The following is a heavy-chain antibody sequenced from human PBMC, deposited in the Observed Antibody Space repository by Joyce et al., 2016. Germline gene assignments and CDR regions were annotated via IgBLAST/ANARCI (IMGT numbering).Heavy chain of an antibody. Sequence: QITLKESGPTLVKPTQTLTLTCTFSGFSLNTDGVGVGWIRQPPGEALEWLALIYWSDYKRYSPSLKSRLTIAKDTSKNQVVLTMTNMDPVDTATYYCAHSVRPYYYDSTAYWSYFDFWGQGTLVTVSS. J-gene: IGHJ4*02. V-gene: IGHV2-5*01. CDR1: GFSLNTDGVG. CDR2: IYWSDYK. D-gene: IGHD3-22*01. CDR3: AHSVRPYYYDSTAYWSYFDF.